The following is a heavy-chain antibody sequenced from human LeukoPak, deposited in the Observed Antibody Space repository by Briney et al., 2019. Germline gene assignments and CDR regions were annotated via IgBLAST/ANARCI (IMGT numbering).Heavy chain of an antibody. CDR1: GFTFSYYY. V-gene: IGHV3-11*01. Sequence: GGSLRLSCPASGFTFSYYYISWMRQAPGKGLEWVSYINTSGSIIYYAHNVKGRFTISRDNAKNSLYLQTNTLRAEDTGVYYCARERDYYFDYWGQGTLVSVSS. J-gene: IGHJ4*02. CDR2: INTSGSII. D-gene: IGHD3/OR15-3a*01. CDR3: ARERDYYFDY.